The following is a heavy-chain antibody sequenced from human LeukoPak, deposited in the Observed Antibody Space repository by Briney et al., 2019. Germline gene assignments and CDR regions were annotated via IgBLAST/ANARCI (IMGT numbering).Heavy chain of an antibody. Sequence: GESLKISCKGSGYRFTSYWIAWVRRMPGKGLEWMGIIYPGDSDTRYSPSFQGQVTISADKSISTAYLQWSSLKASDTAMYYCAREGKELTTTIDYWGQGTLVTVSS. CDR2: IYPGDSDT. D-gene: IGHD1-26*01. CDR1: GYRFTSYW. J-gene: IGHJ4*02. CDR3: AREGKELTTTIDY. V-gene: IGHV5-51*01.